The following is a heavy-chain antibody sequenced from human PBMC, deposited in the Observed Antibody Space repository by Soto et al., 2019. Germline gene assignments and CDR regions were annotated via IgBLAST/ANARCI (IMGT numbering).Heavy chain of an antibody. V-gene: IGHV4-31*03. CDR3: ARVRVGCISTSCHNWFDP. Sequence: QVQLQESGPGLVKPSQTLSLTCTVSGGSISSGGYYWSWIRQHPGKGLEWIGYIYYSGSTYYNPSLMSRVTISVDTSKNQFSLKLSSVTAADTAVYYCARVRVGCISTSCHNWFDPWGQGTLVTVSS. CDR2: IYYSGST. J-gene: IGHJ5*02. D-gene: IGHD2-2*01. CDR1: GGSISSGGYY.